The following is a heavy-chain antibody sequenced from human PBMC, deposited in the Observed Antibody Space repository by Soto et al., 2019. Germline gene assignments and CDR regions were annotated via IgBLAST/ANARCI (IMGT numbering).Heavy chain of an antibody. CDR2: ISGFNGNT. Sequence: GASVKVSCKASGYTFNFYGITWVRQAPGQGLEWMGWISGFNGNTNYAADLQGRVTMTTDTSTSTAYMELRGLRSDDTAVYYCARIGVSSGHESPDFDSWGQGTLVTVPQ. CDR1: GYTFNFYG. V-gene: IGHV1-18*01. D-gene: IGHD3-16*01. CDR3: ARIGVSSGHESPDFDS. J-gene: IGHJ4*02.